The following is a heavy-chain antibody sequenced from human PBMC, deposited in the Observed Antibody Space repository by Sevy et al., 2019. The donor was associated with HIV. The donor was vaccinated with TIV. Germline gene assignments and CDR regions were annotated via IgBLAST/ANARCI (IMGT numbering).Heavy chain of an antibody. J-gene: IGHJ4*02. Sequence: ASVKVSCKVSGYTLTKLSMHWVRQAPGKGLEWMGTFDPEDGETIYAQKFQGRVTMTEDTSIDTAYIELSSQRSEDTAVFYCAITKDYYDNSGYPFDYWGQGTLVTVSS. CDR3: AITKDYYDNSGYPFDY. D-gene: IGHD3-22*01. V-gene: IGHV1-24*01. CDR2: FDPEDGET. CDR1: GYTLTKLS.